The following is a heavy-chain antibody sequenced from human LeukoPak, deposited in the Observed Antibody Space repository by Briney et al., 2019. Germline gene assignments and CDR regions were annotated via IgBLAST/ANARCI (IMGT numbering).Heavy chain of an antibody. CDR2: IYHSGST. CDR1: GGSISSGGYS. J-gene: IGHJ3*02. Sequence: SETLSLTCAVSGGSISSGGYSWSWIRQPPGKGLEWIGYIYHSGSTYYNPSLKSRVTISVDRSKNQFSLKLSSATAADTAVYYCASTGRGTVDAFDIWGQGTMVTVSS. CDR3: ASTGRGTVDAFDI. D-gene: IGHD4-17*01. V-gene: IGHV4-30-2*01.